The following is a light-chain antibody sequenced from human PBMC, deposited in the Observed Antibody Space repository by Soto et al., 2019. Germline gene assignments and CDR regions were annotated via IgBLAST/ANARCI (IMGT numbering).Light chain of an antibody. CDR1: ISDVGNYNY. CDR3: CSYTRSSTYV. V-gene: IGLV2-14*01. CDR2: EVS. J-gene: IGLJ1*01. Sequence: QSVLTQPSSVSGSPGQSITISCTGTISDVGNYNYVSWYQQHPGKAPKLMIYEVSDRPSGVSDRFSGSKSGNTASLTISGLQAEDEADYYCCSYTRSSTYVFGTGTKVTVL.